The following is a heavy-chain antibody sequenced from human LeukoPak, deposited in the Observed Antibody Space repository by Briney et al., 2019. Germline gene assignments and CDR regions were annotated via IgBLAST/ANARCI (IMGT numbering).Heavy chain of an antibody. J-gene: IGHJ3*01. Sequence: GGSLRLSCAASGFTFSDSWMTWVRQVPGKGLEWVGRIKSKSDGETTEYAAPGEGRFTISRDEYKTTVYLQMRGLRTEDTALYYCTTDSGSFDVWGRSTTGSVSS. CDR1: GFTFSDSW. CDR3: TTDSGSFDV. V-gene: IGHV3-15*01. D-gene: IGHD3-10*01. CDR2: IKSKSDGETT.